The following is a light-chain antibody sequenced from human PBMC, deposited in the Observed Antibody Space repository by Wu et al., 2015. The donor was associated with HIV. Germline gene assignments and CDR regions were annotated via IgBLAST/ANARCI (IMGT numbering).Light chain of an antibody. CDR1: QSISSNF. CDR3: QHYDSSPYS. CDR2: AAS. V-gene: IGKV3-20*01. Sequence: EIVLTQSPGTLSLSPAERATLSCRASQSISSNFLAWYQQKPGRAPRLLIYAASNRATGIPDRFSASGSGTDFTLIISRLEPEDFAVYYCQHYDSSPYSFGPGPSWR. J-gene: IGKJ2*03.